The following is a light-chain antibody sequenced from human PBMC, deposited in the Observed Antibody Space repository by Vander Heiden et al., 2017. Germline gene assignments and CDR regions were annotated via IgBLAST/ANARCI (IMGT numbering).Light chain of an antibody. V-gene: IGLV2-23*02. J-gene: IGLJ1*01. CDR3: CSYAGSRTFV. CDR1: SSDVGSYNL. CDR2: EVS. Sequence: QSALTQPASVSGSPGQSITISCPGTSSDVGSYNLVSWYQQHPGKAPKVMLYEVSKRPSGVSNRFSGSKSGNTASLTISGLQAEDEADYYCCSYAGSRTFVFGTGTKVTVL.